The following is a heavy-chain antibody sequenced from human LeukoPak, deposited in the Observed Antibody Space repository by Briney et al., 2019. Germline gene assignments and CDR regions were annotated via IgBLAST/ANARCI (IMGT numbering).Heavy chain of an antibody. V-gene: IGHV3-7*03. J-gene: IGHJ6*02. CDR1: GFTFSSYW. D-gene: IGHD3-16*01. CDR2: INHSGNVN. CDR3: ARGGGLDV. Sequence: PGGSLRLSCAASGFTFSSYWMNWARQAPGKGLEWVASINHSGNVNYYVDSVKGRFTISRDNAKNSLYRQMSNLRAEDTAVYFCARGGGLDVWGQGATVTVSS.